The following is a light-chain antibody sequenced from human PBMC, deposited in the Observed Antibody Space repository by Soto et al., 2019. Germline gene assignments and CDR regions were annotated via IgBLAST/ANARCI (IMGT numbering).Light chain of an antibody. V-gene: IGLV1-40*01. Sequence: QSVLTQPPSVSGAPGQTVIISCSGSSSNLGAPYHVSWFRQLPGKVPRLLIYDNHNRPSGVPDRFSGSTSGTSASLAITGLQAEDEADYYCQSYYISLSGYVFGTGTKVTVL. CDR2: DNH. CDR1: SSNLGAPYH. CDR3: QSYYISLSGYV. J-gene: IGLJ1*01.